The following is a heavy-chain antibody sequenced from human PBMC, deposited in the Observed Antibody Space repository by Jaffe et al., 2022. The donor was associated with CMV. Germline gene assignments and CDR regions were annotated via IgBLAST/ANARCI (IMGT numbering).Heavy chain of an antibody. Sequence: EVQLVESGGGLVQPGGSLRLSCAASGFTFSSYSMNWVRQAPGKGLEWVSYISSSSSTIYYADSVKGRFTISRDNAKNSLYLQMNSLRDEDTAVYYCARDKNTIGEQLVVWYYYYGMDVWGQGTTVTVSS. D-gene: IGHD6-6*01. J-gene: IGHJ6*02. CDR2: ISSSSSTI. CDR1: GFTFSSYS. CDR3: ARDKNTIGEQLVVWYYYYGMDV. V-gene: IGHV3-48*02.